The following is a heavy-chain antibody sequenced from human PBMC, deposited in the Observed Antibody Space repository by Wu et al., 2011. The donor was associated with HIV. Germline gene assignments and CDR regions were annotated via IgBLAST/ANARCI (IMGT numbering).Heavy chain of an antibody. CDR3: AREAPYPA. CDR1: GYTFSAYY. CDR2: INPNSGDT. J-gene: IGHJ5*02. Sequence: QVQLVQSWAEVKKPGASVKVSCRASGYTFSAYYMHWVRQAPGQGLEWMGWINPNSGDTDYAQKFQGRVTMTRDTSINTAYMELISLISDDTAVYYCAREAPYPAWGQGTLVTVSS. V-gene: IGHV1-2*02.